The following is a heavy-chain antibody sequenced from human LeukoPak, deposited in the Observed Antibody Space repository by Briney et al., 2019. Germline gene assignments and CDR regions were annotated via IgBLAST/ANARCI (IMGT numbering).Heavy chain of an antibody. Sequence: GSLRLSCAASGLTFSDYYMSWIRQAPGKGLEWIGSIYHSGSTYYNPSPKSRVTMSVDTSKNQFSLKLSSVTAADTAVYFCARRGGYYYDLFDYWGQGTLVTVSS. CDR2: IYHSGST. V-gene: IGHV4-38-2*01. D-gene: IGHD3-22*01. J-gene: IGHJ4*02. CDR3: ARRGGYYYDLFDY. CDR1: GLTFSDYY.